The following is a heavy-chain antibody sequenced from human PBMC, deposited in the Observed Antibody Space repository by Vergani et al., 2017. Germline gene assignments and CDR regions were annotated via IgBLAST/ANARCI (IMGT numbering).Heavy chain of an antibody. CDR3: ATIGYRRWGYYFDY. D-gene: IGHD2-2*02. J-gene: IGHJ4*02. V-gene: IGHV4-4*03. CDR1: GDSISSNNC. Sequence: QVQLQESGPGLVKPPGTLSLTCAVSGDSISSNNCWTWVRQPPGKGLEWIGEICHTEDTKYSPSLKSRVTVSVDESRNLFSLRLNSVTAADTAVYYCATIGYRRWGYYFDYGGKWILVTV. CDR2: ICHTEDT.